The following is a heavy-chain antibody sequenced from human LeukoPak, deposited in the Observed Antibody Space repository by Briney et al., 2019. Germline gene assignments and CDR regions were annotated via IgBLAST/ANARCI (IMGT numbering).Heavy chain of an antibody. D-gene: IGHD2-2*01. CDR1: GGSFSGYF. CDR3: ARGGYPFDY. V-gene: IGHV4-34*01. J-gene: IGHJ4*02. Sequence: SETLSLTCAVYGGSFSGYFWSWIRQPPGKGLEWIGEINHSGRTNYNPSFKSRVTMSEDTSKKQISLKLSSVTAADTAVYYCARGGYPFDYWGQGTLVTVSS. CDR2: INHSGRT.